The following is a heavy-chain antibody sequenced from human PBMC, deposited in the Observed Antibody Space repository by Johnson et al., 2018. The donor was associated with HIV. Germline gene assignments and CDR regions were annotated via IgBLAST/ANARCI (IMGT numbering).Heavy chain of an antibody. V-gene: IGHV3-30*18. Sequence: QEQLVESGGGVVQPGRSLRLSCAASGFTFSSYGMHWVRQAPGKGLEWVAVISYDGSNKYYADSVKGRFTISRDNSKNTLYLQMNSLRAEDTAVYYCAKDRRQSSWELLDDAFDIWGQGTMVTVSS. D-gene: IGHD1-26*01. CDR1: GFTFSSYG. J-gene: IGHJ3*02. CDR2: ISYDGSNK. CDR3: AKDRRQSSWELLDDAFDI.